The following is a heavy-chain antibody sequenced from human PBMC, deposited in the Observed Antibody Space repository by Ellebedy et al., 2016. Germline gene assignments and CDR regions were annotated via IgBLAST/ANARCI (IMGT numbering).Heavy chain of an antibody. CDR1: GYAFSDYY. Sequence: ASVKVSCXASGYAFSDYYIHWVRQAPGQGLEWMGWINPRSGATKFAQRLQGRVTVTRDTSKWTSYMDLTSLRSDDTAVYYCAREEIGLSLLSRTYIIDVWGQGTTVTVSS. D-gene: IGHD2/OR15-2a*01. CDR2: INPRSGAT. V-gene: IGHV1-2*02. CDR3: AREEIGLSLLSRTYIIDV. J-gene: IGHJ6*02.